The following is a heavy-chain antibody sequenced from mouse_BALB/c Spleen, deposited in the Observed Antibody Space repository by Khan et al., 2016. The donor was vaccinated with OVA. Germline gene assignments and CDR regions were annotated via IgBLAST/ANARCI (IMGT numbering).Heavy chain of an antibody. D-gene: IGHD1-2*01. J-gene: IGHJ2*01. CDR2: ISYSGSP. V-gene: IGHV3-2*02. CDR3: ARTARIKY. Sequence: EVQLVESGPGLVKPSQTLSLTCTVTGYSITSGYGWNWNRQLPGNKLEWIGYISYSGSPTYTPSLKRRISITRDTSKNQFFLQLNSVTTEDTATYYCARTARIKYWGQGTTLTVSS. CDR1: GYSITSGYG.